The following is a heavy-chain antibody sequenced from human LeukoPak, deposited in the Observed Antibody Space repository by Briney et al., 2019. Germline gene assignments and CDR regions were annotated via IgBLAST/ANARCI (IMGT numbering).Heavy chain of an antibody. V-gene: IGHV4-39*07. CDR1: GGSISSSSYY. CDR3: ARGYPPMDV. CDR2: INHSGST. Sequence: SETLSLTCTVSGGSISSSSYYWGWIRRPPGKGLEWIGEINHSGSTNYNPSLKSRVTISVDTSKNQFSLKLSSVTAADTAVYYCARGYPPMDVWGKGTTVTVSS. J-gene: IGHJ6*03. D-gene: IGHD5-18*01.